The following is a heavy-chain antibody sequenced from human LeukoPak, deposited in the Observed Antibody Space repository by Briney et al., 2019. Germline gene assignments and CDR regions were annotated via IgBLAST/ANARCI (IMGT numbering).Heavy chain of an antibody. D-gene: IGHD3-10*01. J-gene: IGHJ6*02. Sequence: ASVKVSCKASGYTFTSYDINWVRQATGQGLEWMGWMNPNSGNTGYAQKFQGRVTMTRNTSISTAYMELSSLRSEDTAVYYCARLPPKVRGVIITFYYGMDVWGQGTTVTVSS. CDR1: GYTFTSYD. CDR2: MNPNSGNT. V-gene: IGHV1-8*01. CDR3: ARLPPKVRGVIITFYYGMDV.